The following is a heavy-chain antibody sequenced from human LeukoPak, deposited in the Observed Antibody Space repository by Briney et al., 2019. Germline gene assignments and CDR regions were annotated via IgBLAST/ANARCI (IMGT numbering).Heavy chain of an antibody. CDR2: ISPDNT. Sequence: GGSLSLSCAASGFTFSTNPMSWVRQAPGKGLEWVSAISPDNTYYADSVKGRFTISRDDSKNTVYLQMNSPSAEDTARYYCVKEHVDRAFTRSFEIWGQGTVVTVSS. CDR3: VKEHVDRAFTRSFEI. J-gene: IGHJ3*02. V-gene: IGHV3-23*01. CDR1: GFTFSTNP. D-gene: IGHD3-10*01.